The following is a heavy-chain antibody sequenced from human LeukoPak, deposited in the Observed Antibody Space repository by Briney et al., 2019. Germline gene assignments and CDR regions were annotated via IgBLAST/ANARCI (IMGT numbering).Heavy chain of an antibody. CDR3: ARGTPLGYSYGYYFDY. V-gene: IGHV3-21*01. CDR1: GFTFSSYS. CDR2: ISSSSSYI. D-gene: IGHD5-18*01. Sequence: GGSLRLSCAASGFTFSSYSMNWVRQAPGKGLEWASSISSSSSYIYYADSVKGRFTISRDNAKNSLYLQMNSLRAEDTAVYYCARGTPLGYSYGYYFDYWGQGTLVTVSS. J-gene: IGHJ4*02.